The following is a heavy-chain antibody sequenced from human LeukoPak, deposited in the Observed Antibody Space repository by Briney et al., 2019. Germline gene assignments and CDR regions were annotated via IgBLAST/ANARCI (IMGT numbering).Heavy chain of an antibody. J-gene: IGHJ4*02. CDR2: IYYSGST. D-gene: IGHD3-16*02. CDR3: ARYVWGSYPTFEDY. V-gene: IGHV4-59*01. CDR1: GGSIRSYY. Sequence: SETLSLTCTVSGGSIRSYYCSWIRQPPGKGLEWIGYIYYSGSTNYNPSLKSRVTISVDTSKNQFSLKLSSVTAADTAVYYCARYVWGSYPTFEDYWGQGTLVTVSS.